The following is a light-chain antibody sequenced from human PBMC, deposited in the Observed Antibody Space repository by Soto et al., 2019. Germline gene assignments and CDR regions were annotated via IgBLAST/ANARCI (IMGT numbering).Light chain of an antibody. V-gene: IGLV1-40*01. CDR2: GNN. Sequence: QSVLTQPPSVSGAPGQRVTISCTGSSSNIGAGYDVHWYQQLPGTAPKFLIYGNNNRPSGVPDRFSGSKSRTSASLAITGLQAEDEADYYCQSYDSSLSGSVFGGGTKVTVL. CDR3: QSYDSSLSGSV. J-gene: IGLJ3*02. CDR1: SSNIGAGYD.